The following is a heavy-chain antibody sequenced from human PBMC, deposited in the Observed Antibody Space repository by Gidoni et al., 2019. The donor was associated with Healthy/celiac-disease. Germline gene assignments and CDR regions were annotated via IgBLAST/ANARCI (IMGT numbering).Heavy chain of an antibody. V-gene: IGHV3-23*01. CDR3: ANSGSYLLLDAFDI. Sequence: EVQLLESGGGLVQPGGSLRLSCAASGFTSRSSAISLVRQAPGKGLEWVSSISGSGGSTYYADAVKGRFTISRHNSKNTLYLQMNSLRAEDTAVYYCANSGSYLLLDAFDIWGQVTMVTVSS. J-gene: IGHJ3*02. CDR2: ISGSGGST. D-gene: IGHD1-26*01. CDR1: GFTSRSSA.